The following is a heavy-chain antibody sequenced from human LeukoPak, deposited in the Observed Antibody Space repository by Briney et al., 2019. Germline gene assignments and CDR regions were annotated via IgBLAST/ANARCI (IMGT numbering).Heavy chain of an antibody. V-gene: IGHV3-53*01. D-gene: IGHD3-22*01. CDR3: ARHEGARYDSGHFDY. CDR2: IYSGGST. J-gene: IGHJ4*02. CDR1: GFTVSSNY. Sequence: PAGSLRLSCAASGFTVSSNYMSWVRQAPGKGLEWDSVIYSGGSTYYADSVTGRFPVSRYNSKNKLSFHMNSRTVEAPAVHYSARHEGARYDSGHFDYWGQGTLVTVSS.